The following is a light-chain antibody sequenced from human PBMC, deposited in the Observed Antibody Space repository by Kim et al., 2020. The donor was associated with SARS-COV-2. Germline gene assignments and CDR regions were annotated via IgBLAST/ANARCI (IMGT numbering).Light chain of an antibody. CDR3: CSYAGSRRV. J-gene: IGLJ3*02. V-gene: IGLV2-23*01. Sequence: PGQSITISCTGTSSDVGSYNLVSWYKQHPGKALKLMIYEGSKRPSGVSNRFSGSKSGNTASLTISGLQAEDEADYYCCSYAGSRRVFGGGTKLTVL. CDR1: SSDVGSYNL. CDR2: EGS.